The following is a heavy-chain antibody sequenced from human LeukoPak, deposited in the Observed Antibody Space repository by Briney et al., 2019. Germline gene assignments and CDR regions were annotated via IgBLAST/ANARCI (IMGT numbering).Heavy chain of an antibody. Sequence: KCPQTLSLTCAISGDSVSRNSAAWNWIRQSPSRGLEWLGRTYYRSKWYDDFAESVKSRITINPDTSKNQFSLQLNSVTPEDTAVYYCARGRIAYYGMDVWGQGTTVTVSS. CDR2: TYYRSKWYD. CDR1: GDSVSRNSAA. CDR3: ARGRIAYYGMDV. D-gene: IGHD2-21*01. V-gene: IGHV6-1*01. J-gene: IGHJ6*02.